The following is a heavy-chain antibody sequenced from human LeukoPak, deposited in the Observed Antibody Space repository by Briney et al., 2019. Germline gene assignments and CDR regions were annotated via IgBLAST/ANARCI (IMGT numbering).Heavy chain of an antibody. D-gene: IGHD3-22*01. CDR2: ISAYNGNT. V-gene: IGHV1-18*01. CDR3: ARDYKYYYDSSGYYMYYFDY. Sequence: ASVKVSCKASGYTFTSYGISWVRQAPGQGLEWMGWISAYNGNTNCAQKLQGRVTMTTDTSTSTAYMELRSLRSDDTAVYYCARDYKYYYDSSGYYMYYFDYWGQGTLVTVSS. J-gene: IGHJ4*02. CDR1: GYTFTSYG.